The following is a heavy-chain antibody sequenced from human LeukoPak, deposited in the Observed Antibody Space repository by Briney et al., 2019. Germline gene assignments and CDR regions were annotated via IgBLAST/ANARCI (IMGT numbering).Heavy chain of an antibody. Sequence: SETLSLTCRGSGGSISSGSYYWGWIRQPPGKGLEWIGSIYESESNYNPSLKSRVTISVDTSKNQFSLKLSSVTAADTAIYYCARGVTRHWYFDLWGRGTPVTVSS. J-gene: IGHJ2*01. D-gene: IGHD4-23*01. CDR1: GGSISSGSYY. V-gene: IGHV4-39*01. CDR3: ARGVTRHWYFDL. CDR2: IYESES.